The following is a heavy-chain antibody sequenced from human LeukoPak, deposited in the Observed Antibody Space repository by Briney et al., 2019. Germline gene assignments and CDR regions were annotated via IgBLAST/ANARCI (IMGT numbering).Heavy chain of an antibody. CDR2: IYYSGST. Sequence: SETLSLTCTVSGGSISSYYWSWIRQPPGKGLEWIGYIYYSGSTNYNPSLKSRVTISVDTSKNQFSLKLSSVTAADTAVYYCARRGSSGLFDYWGREPWSPSPQ. V-gene: IGHV4-59*08. CDR3: ARRGSSGLFDY. J-gene: IGHJ4*02. CDR1: GGSISSYY. D-gene: IGHD6-19*01.